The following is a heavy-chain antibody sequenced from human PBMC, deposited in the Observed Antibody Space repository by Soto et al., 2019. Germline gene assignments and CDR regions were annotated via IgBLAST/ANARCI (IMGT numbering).Heavy chain of an antibody. J-gene: IGHJ6*02. CDR3: AREGIAAKYGMGV. CDR1: GGSVSSGGYY. V-gene: IGHV4-61*03. D-gene: IGHD6-25*01. CDR2: LYYSGST. Sequence: SETLSLTCTVSGGSVSSGGYYWSWIRQPPGKTLEWIGYLYYSGSTNYNPSLKGRVTISVDTSKNHLSLKLGSVTAADTAVYYCAREGIAAKYGMGVWGQGTTVTVSS.